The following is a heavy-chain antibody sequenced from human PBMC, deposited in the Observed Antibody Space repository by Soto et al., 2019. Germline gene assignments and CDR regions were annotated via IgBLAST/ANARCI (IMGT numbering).Heavy chain of an antibody. CDR3: AKDLTRLTTVAKNFDS. J-gene: IGHJ4*02. CDR1: GFTFSSHA. V-gene: IGHV3-23*01. CDR2: ISGSGGST. Sequence: PVGSLRLSCAASGFTFSSHAMSWVRQSPGKGLEWVSGISGSGGSTHYADSVKGRFSISRDNSKNTLYLQMSSLRAEDTAVYYCAKDLTRLTTVAKNFDSWGQGTLVTVSS. D-gene: IGHD4-17*01.